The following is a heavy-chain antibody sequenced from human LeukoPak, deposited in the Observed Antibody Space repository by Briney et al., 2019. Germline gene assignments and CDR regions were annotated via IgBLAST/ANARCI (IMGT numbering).Heavy chain of an antibody. CDR3: AKASVVLVVITSYFAY. D-gene: IGHD3-22*01. J-gene: IGHJ4*02. Sequence: PGGSLRLSCAASGFTFSSYAMSWVRQAPGKGLEWVSAISGSGGSTYYADSVKGRFTISRDKSKNTLYLQMNSLRAEDTAVYYCAKASVVLVVITSYFAYWGQGTLVTVSS. V-gene: IGHV3-23*01. CDR2: ISGSGGST. CDR1: GFTFSSYA.